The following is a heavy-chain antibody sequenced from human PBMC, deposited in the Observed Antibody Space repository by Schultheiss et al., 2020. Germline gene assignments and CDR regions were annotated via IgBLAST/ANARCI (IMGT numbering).Heavy chain of an antibody. D-gene: IGHD3-22*01. CDR3: ARDGDYDSSGYYNWFDP. CDR2: IYYSGST. V-gene: IGHV4-31*03. CDR1: GGSISSGGYY. J-gene: IGHJ5*02. Sequence: SETLSLTCTVSGGSISSGGYYWSWIRQHPGKGLEWIGYIYYSGSTYYNPSLKSRVTISVDTSKNQFSLKLSSVTAADTAVYYCARDGDYDSSGYYNWFDPWGQGTLVNGYS.